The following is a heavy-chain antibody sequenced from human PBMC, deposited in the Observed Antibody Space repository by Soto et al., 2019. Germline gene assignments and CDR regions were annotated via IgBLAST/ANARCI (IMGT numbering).Heavy chain of an antibody. V-gene: IGHV1-69*13. CDR1: GGTFISYS. D-gene: IGHD6-13*01. CDR2: IIPIFGTA. J-gene: IGHJ6*02. CDR3: ARDRGLVSSSWQYYYYGMDV. Sequence: SVNGSCQSAGGTFISYSISWVRRARGQGLEWMGGIIPIFGTANYAQKFQGRVTITADESTSTAYMELSSLRSEDTAVYYCARDRGLVSSSWQYYYYGMDVWGQGTTVTVSS.